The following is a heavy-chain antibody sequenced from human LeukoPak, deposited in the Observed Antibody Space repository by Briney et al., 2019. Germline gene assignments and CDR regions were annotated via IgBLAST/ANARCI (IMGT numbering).Heavy chain of an antibody. Sequence: SETLSLTCTVSGGSISSYYWSWIRQPAGKGLEWIGRIYTSGSTNYNPSLKSRVTMSVDTSKNQFSLKLSSVTAADPAVYYCAREYNEYPENWFDPWGQGTLVTVSS. J-gene: IGHJ5*02. CDR1: GGSISSYY. CDR3: AREYNEYPENWFDP. CDR2: IYTSGST. V-gene: IGHV4-4*07. D-gene: IGHD1-1*01.